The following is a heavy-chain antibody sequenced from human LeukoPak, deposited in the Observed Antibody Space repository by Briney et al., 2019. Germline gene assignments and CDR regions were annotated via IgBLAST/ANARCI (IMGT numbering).Heavy chain of an antibody. CDR1: GFAFNTYS. V-gene: IGHV3-64*01. CDR2: ISSNGGST. Sequence: QSGGSLRLSCAASGFAFNTYSMNWVRQAPGKGLEYISAISSNGGSTYYANSVKGRFTISRDNSKNTLYLQMGSLRAEDMAVYYCARVTGHWNDLGDYWGQGTLVTVSS. D-gene: IGHD1-1*01. J-gene: IGHJ4*02. CDR3: ARVTGHWNDLGDY.